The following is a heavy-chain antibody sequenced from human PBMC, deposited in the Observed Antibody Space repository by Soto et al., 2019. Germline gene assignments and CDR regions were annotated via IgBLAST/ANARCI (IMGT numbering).Heavy chain of an antibody. CDR3: ARVGSTIFHCDY. CDR1: GYTFTGYY. J-gene: IGHJ4*02. V-gene: IGHV1-2*04. CDR2: INPNSGGT. Sequence: QVQLVQSGAEVKKPGASVKVSCKASGYTFTGYYMHWVRQAPGQGLEWMGWINPNSGGTNYAQKFQGWATMTRDSSMSTDDMKLSRRRSDDTAVYYSARVGSTIFHCDYWGQGTLVTVAS. D-gene: IGHD3-3*01.